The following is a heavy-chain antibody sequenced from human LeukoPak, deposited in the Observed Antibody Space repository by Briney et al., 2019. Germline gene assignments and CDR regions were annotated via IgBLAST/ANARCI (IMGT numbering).Heavy chain of an antibody. Sequence: PSETLSLTCTVSGGSISSSSYYWGWIRQPPGKGLEWIGSIYYSGSPYYNPSLKSRVTISVDTSKNQFSLKLSSVTAADTAVYYCARGDDSSGYYKRGPTSPYYFDYWGQGTLVTVSS. J-gene: IGHJ4*02. CDR2: IYYSGSP. CDR3: ARGDDSSGYYKRGPTSPYYFDY. D-gene: IGHD3-22*01. CDR1: GGSISSSSYY. V-gene: IGHV4-39*07.